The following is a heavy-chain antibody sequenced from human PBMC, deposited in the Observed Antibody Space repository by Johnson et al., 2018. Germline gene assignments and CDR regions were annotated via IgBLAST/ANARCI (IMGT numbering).Heavy chain of an antibody. CDR2: IIPIFGTA. CDR1: GGTFSSYA. J-gene: IGHJ6*02. V-gene: IGHV1-69*01. CDR3: ARRSAGTSFVVWNGMDV. Sequence: QVQLVESGAEVKKPGSSVKVSCKASGGTFSSYAISWVRQAPGQGLEWMGGIIPIFGTANYAQKFQGRVTITADESTSTAYMELSSLRSEDTAVYYCARRSAGTSFVVWNGMDVWGQGTTVTVSS. D-gene: IGHD3-3*01.